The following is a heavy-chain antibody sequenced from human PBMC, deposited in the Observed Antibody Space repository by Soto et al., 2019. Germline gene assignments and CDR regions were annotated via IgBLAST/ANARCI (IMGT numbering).Heavy chain of an antibody. D-gene: IGHD3-3*02. Sequence: SETLSLTCTVSGGSISSGGYYWSWIRQHPGKGLEWIGYIYYSGSTYYNPSLKSRVTISVDTSKNQFSLKLSFVTAADTAVYYCARENRRISSSIHGMDVWGQGTTVTVSS. CDR2: IYYSGST. CDR1: GGSISSGGYY. V-gene: IGHV4-31*03. J-gene: IGHJ6*02. CDR3: ARENRRISSSIHGMDV.